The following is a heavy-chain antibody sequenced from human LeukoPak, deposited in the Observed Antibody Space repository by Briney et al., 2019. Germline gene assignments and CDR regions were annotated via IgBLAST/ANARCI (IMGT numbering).Heavy chain of an antibody. D-gene: IGHD2-15*01. CDR1: GFTFTNYY. V-gene: IGHV5-51*01. Sequence: GDSLKISCRTSGFTFTNYYIGWVRQMPGKGLEWMGIIYPGDSNARYGPSFQGQVTMSVDKSINTAYLQWSSLRASDTAMYYCAREGSHTGSDTHDYWGQGTLVTVSS. CDR2: IYPGDSNA. CDR3: AREGSHTGSDTHDY. J-gene: IGHJ4*02.